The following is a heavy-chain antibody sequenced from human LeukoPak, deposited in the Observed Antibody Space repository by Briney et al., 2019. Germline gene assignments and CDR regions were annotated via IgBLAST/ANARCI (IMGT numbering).Heavy chain of an antibody. CDR2: ISAYNGNT. CDR3: ARDRVVVPAAIKLNLHFGP. V-gene: IGHV1-18*01. J-gene: IGHJ5*02. D-gene: IGHD2-2*01. Sequence: ASVKVSCKASGYTFTSYGISWVRQAPGQGLEWMGWISAYNGNTNDAQKLQGRVTMTTDTSTSTAYMELRSLRSDDTAVYYCARDRVVVPAAIKLNLHFGPWGEGTLVTVSS. CDR1: GYTFTSYG.